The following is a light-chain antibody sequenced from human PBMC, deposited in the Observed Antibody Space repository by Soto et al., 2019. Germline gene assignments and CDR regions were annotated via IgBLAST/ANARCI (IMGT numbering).Light chain of an antibody. V-gene: IGLV2-14*03. CDR1: ISEVGGYNY. J-gene: IGLJ1*01. CDR3: SSYTNSIFV. CDR2: DVS. Sequence: QSALAQPASVSGSPGQSITISCAGTISEVGGYNYVSWYQQHPGKAPKLIIYDVSGRPSGVSNRFSGSRSGNTASLTISGLQAEDEAEYYCSSYTNSIFVFGTGTKVTVL.